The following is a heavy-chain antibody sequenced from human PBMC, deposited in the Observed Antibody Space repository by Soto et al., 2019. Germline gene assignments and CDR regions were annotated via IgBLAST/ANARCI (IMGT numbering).Heavy chain of an antibody. CDR1: GFTFSSFA. CDR2: VFGDGGGP. D-gene: IGHD3-22*01. V-gene: IGHV3-23*01. J-gene: IGHJ4*02. Sequence: EVQLLESGGDLVQPGGSLRLSCAASGFTFSSFAMSWVRQAPGKGLEWVSRVFGDGGGPDYEDSVKGRFTISRDNSKNTLYLQMSSLRVEDSAVYYCANMLGMKVWDYSLDYWGQGTLVTVSS. CDR3: ANMLGMKVWDYSLDY.